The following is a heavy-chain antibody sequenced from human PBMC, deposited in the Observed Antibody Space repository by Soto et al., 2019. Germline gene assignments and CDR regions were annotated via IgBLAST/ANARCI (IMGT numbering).Heavy chain of an antibody. CDR3: ARDGGITPFICYFDY. CDR2: IDSRSSTI. Sequence: GGSLRLSCAASGFTFSDYEMNWVRQAPGKGLEWVSYIDSRSSTIYYADSVKGRFTISRDNAKNSLFLQMNGLRAEDTAVYYCARDGGITPFICYFDYWGQGALVTVSS. V-gene: IGHV3-48*03. CDR1: GFTFSDYE. D-gene: IGHD3-16*01. J-gene: IGHJ4*02.